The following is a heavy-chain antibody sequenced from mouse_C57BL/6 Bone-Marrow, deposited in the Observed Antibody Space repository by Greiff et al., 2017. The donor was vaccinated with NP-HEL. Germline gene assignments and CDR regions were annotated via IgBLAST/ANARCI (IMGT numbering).Heavy chain of an antibody. CDR2: IRNKANNHAT. J-gene: IGHJ1*03. CDR1: GFTFSDAW. V-gene: IGHV6-6*01. CDR3: TSIITTVAWYFDV. Sequence: EVKVEESGGGLVQPGGSMKLSCAASGFTFSDAWMDWVRQSPEKGLEWVAEIRNKANNHATYYAESVKGRFTISRDDSKSSVYLQMNSLRAEDTGIYYCTSIITTVAWYFDVWGTGTTVTVSS. D-gene: IGHD1-1*01.